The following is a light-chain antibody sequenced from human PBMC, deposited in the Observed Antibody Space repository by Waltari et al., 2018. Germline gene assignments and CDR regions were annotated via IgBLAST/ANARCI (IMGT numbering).Light chain of an antibody. CDR2: DAS. CDR3: QQSYSTPAT. CDR1: QSSSVY. J-gene: IGKJ5*01. Sequence: DIQMTQSPSSLSASVGDRVPITCWAGQSSSVYLNWYQQRPGKAPKRLIYDASTLQSGVPSRFSGSGSGTDFTLTISSLQPEDFATYYCQQSYSTPATFGQGTRLEIK. V-gene: IGKV1-39*01.